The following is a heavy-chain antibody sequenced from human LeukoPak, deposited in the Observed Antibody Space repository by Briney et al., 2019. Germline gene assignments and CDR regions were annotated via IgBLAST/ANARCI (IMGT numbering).Heavy chain of an antibody. CDR2: IYYSGST. CDR3: ARESPRVYYFDY. D-gene: IGHD3-3*01. CDR1: GGSISSYY. V-gene: IGHV4-59*01. J-gene: IGHJ4*02. Sequence: SGTLSLTCTVSGGSISSYYWSWIRQPPGKGLEWIGYIYYSGSTNYNPSLKSRVTISVDTSKNQFSLKLSSVTAADTAVYYCARESPRVYYFDYWGQGTLVTVSS.